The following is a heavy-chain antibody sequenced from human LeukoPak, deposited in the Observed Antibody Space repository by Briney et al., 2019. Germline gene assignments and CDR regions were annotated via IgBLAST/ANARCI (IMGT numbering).Heavy chain of an antibody. Sequence: GASVKVSCKASGGTFSSYAISWVRQAPGQGLEWMGRIIPILGIANYAQKFQGRVTITADKSTSTAYMELSSLRSEDTAVYYCARDGDGSSGYTDAFDIWGQGTMVTVSS. D-gene: IGHD3-22*01. CDR1: GGTFSSYA. CDR3: ARDGDGSSGYTDAFDI. CDR2: IIPILGIA. V-gene: IGHV1-69*04. J-gene: IGHJ3*02.